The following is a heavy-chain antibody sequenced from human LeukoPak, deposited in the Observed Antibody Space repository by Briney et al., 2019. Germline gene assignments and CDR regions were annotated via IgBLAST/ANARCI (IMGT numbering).Heavy chain of an antibody. V-gene: IGHV4-59*12. J-gene: IGHJ4*02. CDR1: GGSIRNYH. CDR3: AKRDASGSYFDY. D-gene: IGHD3-10*01. Sequence: PSETLSLTCTVSGGSIRNYHWSWIRQPPGKGLEWIGYVYHTGNTKYNPSLESRATISIETSKNQFSLKLSSVTAAHSALYYCAKRDASGSYFDYWGQGTLVTVS. CDR2: VYHTGNT.